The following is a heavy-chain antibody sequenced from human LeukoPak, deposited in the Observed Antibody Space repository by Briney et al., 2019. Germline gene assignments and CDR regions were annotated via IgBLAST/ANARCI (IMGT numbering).Heavy chain of an antibody. J-gene: IGHJ4*02. CDR2: IYDTGST. CDR1: GGPNRSYY. V-gene: IGHV4-59*01. D-gene: IGHD2-8*01. CDR3: GRAHTLYYFDY. Sequence: SETLSLTCTVSGGPNRSYYWSWLRQPPGKGLEWIGYIYDTGSTSYNPSLKSRVTISVDTSKNQFSLSRNSVTAADTALYFCGRAHTLYYFDYWGQGTLVTVSS.